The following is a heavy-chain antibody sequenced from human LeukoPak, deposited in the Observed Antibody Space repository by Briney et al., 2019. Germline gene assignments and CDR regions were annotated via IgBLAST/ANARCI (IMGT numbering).Heavy chain of an antibody. Sequence: ASVKVPCRASGYTFTSYGISWVRQAPGQGLEWMGWISAYNGNTNSAQTFQGRVTMTTDTSTSTAYMELRNLRSDDTAVYYCARGPGQLVVRGDFWGQGTLVTVSS. CDR1: GYTFTSYG. D-gene: IGHD6-13*01. J-gene: IGHJ4*02. CDR2: ISAYNGNT. CDR3: ARGPGQLVVRGDF. V-gene: IGHV1-18*01.